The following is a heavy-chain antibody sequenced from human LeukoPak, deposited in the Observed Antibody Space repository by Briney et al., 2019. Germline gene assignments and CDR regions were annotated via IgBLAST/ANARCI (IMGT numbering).Heavy chain of an antibody. Sequence: PGGSLRLSCAASGFTFTTYWMHWVRQVPGKGLVWVSRIHSDGTSTNYADSVRGRFTISRDSAKSTLYLQMNSLRVEDTAVYYCARGYSVRGDYWGQGTLVTVSS. D-gene: IGHD2-21*01. CDR2: IHSDGTST. V-gene: IGHV3-74*01. J-gene: IGHJ4*02. CDR1: GFTFTTYW. CDR3: ARGYSVRGDY.